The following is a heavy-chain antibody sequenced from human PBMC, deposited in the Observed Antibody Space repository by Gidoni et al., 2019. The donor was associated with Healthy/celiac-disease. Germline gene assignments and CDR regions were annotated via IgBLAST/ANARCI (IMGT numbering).Heavy chain of an antibody. J-gene: IGHJ5*02. Sequence: QLQLQEPGPGLVKPSETLSLTCTVSGGSISSSSYHWGWVGQPPGKGLEWIGSIYYSGSTYYNPSLKSRVTIAVDTSKNQFSLKLGSVTAADTAVYYCARYGSGSYLPNWFDPWGQGTLVTVSS. CDR1: GGSISSSSYH. CDR2: IYYSGST. D-gene: IGHD3-10*01. V-gene: IGHV4-39*01. CDR3: ARYGSGSYLPNWFDP.